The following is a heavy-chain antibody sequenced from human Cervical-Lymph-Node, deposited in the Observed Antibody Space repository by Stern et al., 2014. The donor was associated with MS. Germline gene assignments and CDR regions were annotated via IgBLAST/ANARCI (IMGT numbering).Heavy chain of an antibody. D-gene: IGHD3-9*01. CDR1: GYNFLTYW. V-gene: IGHV5-51*03. Sequence: EVQLVESGAEVKKPGESLKISCKGSGYNFLTYWIGWVRQMPGKGLEWIGIIYPDDSDTRYSPSFQGQVTISADKSISTAYLQWSSLKASDTAMYYCPRLRYFDYLFAGPDGYFDYWGQGTLVTVSS. J-gene: IGHJ4*02. CDR2: IYPDDSDT. CDR3: PRLRYFDYLFAGPDGYFDY.